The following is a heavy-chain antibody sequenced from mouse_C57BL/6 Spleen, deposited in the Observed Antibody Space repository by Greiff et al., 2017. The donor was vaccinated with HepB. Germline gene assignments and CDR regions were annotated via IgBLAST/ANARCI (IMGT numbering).Heavy chain of an antibody. CDR2: INPNYGTT. Sequence: EVKLMESGPELVKPGASVKISCKASGYSFTDYNMNWVKQSNGKSLEWIGVINPNYGTTSYNQKFKGKATLTVDQSSSTAYMQLNSLTSEDSAVYYCARSLITTVVVLSYYFDYWGQGTTLTVSS. CDR1: GYSFTDYN. D-gene: IGHD1-1*01. J-gene: IGHJ2*01. CDR3: ARSLITTVVVLSYYFDY. V-gene: IGHV1-39*01.